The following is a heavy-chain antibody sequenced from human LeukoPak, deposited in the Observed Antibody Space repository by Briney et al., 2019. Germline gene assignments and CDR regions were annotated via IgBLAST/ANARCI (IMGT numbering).Heavy chain of an antibody. CDR2: INTDGSST. CDR3: AREGISGRPPDY. J-gene: IGHJ4*02. Sequence: GGSLRLSCAASGFTFSSYWMHWVRQVPGKGLVWVSRINTDGSSTNYADSVKGRFTISRDNAKNTLYVQVNSLRVEDTAVYYCAREGISGRPPDYWGQGTLVTVSS. D-gene: IGHD6-6*01. V-gene: IGHV3-74*01. CDR1: GFTFSSYW.